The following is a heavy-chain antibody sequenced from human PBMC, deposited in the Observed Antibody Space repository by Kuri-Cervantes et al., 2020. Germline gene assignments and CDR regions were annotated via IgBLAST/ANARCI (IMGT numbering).Heavy chain of an antibody. D-gene: IGHD3-9*01. J-gene: IGHJ6*02. CDR3: ARDSILTGTYYGMDV. CDR2: IKQDGSEK. V-gene: IGHV3-7*01. Sequence: ESLKISCAASGFTFSSYWMSWVCQAPGKGLEWVASIKQDGSEKYYVDSVKGRFTISRDNAKNSLYLQMNSLRAEDTAVYYCARDSILTGTYYGMDVWGQGTTVTVSS. CDR1: GFTFSSYW.